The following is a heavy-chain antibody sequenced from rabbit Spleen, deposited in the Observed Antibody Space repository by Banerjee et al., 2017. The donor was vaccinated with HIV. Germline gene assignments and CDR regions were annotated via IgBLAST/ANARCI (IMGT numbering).Heavy chain of an antibody. CDR2: IYVGSSGT. D-gene: IGHD7-1*01. J-gene: IGHJ6*01. CDR3: ARGGNTAGDGYSL. V-gene: IGHV1S40*01. CDR1: GLDFSSGYW. Sequence: QSLEESGGGLVKPGASLTLTCTASGLDFSSGYWICWVRQAPGKGLEWIGCIYVGSSGTYYASWAKGRFTISKTSSTTVTLQMTSLTAADTATYFCARGGNTAGDGYSLWGPGTLVTVS.